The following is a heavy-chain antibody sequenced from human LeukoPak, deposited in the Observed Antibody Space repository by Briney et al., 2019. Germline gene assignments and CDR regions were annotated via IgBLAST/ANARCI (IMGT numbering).Heavy chain of an antibody. CDR3: ALAPHSNWFDF. CDR2: INYGGNT. Sequence: SETLSLTCTVSGDSISSNNYYWDWIRQPPGKGLGWLGSINYGGNTYYNPSFKSRVTISADTSKNQFSMKLSSVTAADTALYYCALAPHSNWFDFWGQGTLVTVSS. V-gene: IGHV4-39*01. CDR1: GDSISSNNYY. J-gene: IGHJ5*01.